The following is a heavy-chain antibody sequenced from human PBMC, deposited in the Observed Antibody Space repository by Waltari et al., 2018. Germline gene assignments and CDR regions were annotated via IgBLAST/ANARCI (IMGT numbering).Heavy chain of an antibody. Sequence: QVQLVSSGGGVVQLGMSLRLSCAASGCTFLTSAVPVLRQAPGKGLEWVALISYDGSNKYYADSVKGRFTISRDNSKNTLYLQMISLRADDTAVYYCAREGQLGKTYYYYYGMDVWGQGTTVTVSS. CDR3: AREGQLGKTYYYYYGMDV. J-gene: IGHJ6*02. D-gene: IGHD7-27*01. CDR2: ISYDGSNK. CDR1: GCTFLTSA. V-gene: IGHV3-30-3*01.